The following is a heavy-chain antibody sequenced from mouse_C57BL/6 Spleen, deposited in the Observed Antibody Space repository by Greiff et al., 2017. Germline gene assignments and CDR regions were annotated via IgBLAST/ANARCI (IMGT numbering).Heavy chain of an antibody. Sequence: QVQLQQPGAELVMPGASVKLSCKASGYTFTSYWMHWVKQRPGQGLEWIGEIAPSDSYTNYNQKFKGKSTLTVDKSSSTAYMQLSSLTSEDSAVYYCASYYGSAMDYWGQGTSVTVSS. CDR3: ASYYGSAMDY. V-gene: IGHV1-69*01. CDR2: IAPSDSYT. D-gene: IGHD2-2*01. J-gene: IGHJ4*01. CDR1: GYTFTSYW.